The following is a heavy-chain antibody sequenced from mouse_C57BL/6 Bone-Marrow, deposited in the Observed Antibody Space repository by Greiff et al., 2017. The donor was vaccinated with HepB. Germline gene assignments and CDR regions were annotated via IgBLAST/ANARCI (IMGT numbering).Heavy chain of an antibody. V-gene: IGHV14-4*01. Sequence: VQLQQSGAELVRPGASVKLSCTASGFNIKDDYMHWVKQRPEQGLEWIGWIDPENGDTEYASKFQGKATITADTSSNTAYLQLSSLTSEDTAVYYCTTWGYYGNRGDYFDYWGQGTTLTVSS. D-gene: IGHD1-1*01. CDR2: IDPENGDT. J-gene: IGHJ2*01. CDR1: GFNIKDDY. CDR3: TTWGYYGNRGDYFDY.